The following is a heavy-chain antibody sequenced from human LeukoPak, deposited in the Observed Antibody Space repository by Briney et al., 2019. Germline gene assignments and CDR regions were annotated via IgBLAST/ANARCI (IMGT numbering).Heavy chain of an antibody. CDR3: ARGRFWSGRRYQDYFYYMDV. D-gene: IGHD3-3*01. V-gene: IGHV3-64*02. J-gene: IGHJ6*03. Sequence: GGSLRLSCSASGFTLSSYAMHWVRQAPGKGLEYVSGINYRGDGTSYVDSVKDRFIVSKDNSKNALYLQMGSLRVEDMGVYYCARGRFWSGRRYQDYFYYMDVWGKGTAVIVSS. CDR1: GFTLSSYA. CDR2: INYRGDGT.